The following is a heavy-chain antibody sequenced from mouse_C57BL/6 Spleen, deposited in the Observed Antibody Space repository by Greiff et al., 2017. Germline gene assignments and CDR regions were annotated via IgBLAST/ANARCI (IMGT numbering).Heavy chain of an antibody. CDR3: ARGTTVVATDVDV. J-gene: IGHJ1*03. CDR1: GYAFSSSW. D-gene: IGHD1-1*01. V-gene: IGHV1-82*01. Sequence: VQLQESGPELVKPGASVKISCKASGYAFSSSWMNWVKQRPGKGLEWIGRIYPGDGDTNYNGKFKGKATLTADKSSSTAYMQLSSLTSEDSAVYFCARGTTVVATDVDVWGTGTTVTVAS. CDR2: IYPGDGDT.